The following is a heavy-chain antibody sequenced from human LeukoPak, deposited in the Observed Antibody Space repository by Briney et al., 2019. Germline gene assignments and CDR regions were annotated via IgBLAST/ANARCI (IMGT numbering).Heavy chain of an antibody. D-gene: IGHD2-21*01. V-gene: IGHV4-61*02. Sequence: SQTLSLTCTVSGASITSGSHYWSWIRQPAGRGLEWIGRIHSSGSNIHNSSLKSRVTMSVDTSKNQFSLSLSSVTAADTAVYYCATSYDYYFFYMDVWGKGTTVTVSS. J-gene: IGHJ6*03. CDR1: GASITSGSHY. CDR3: ATSYDYYFFYMDV. CDR2: IHSSGSN.